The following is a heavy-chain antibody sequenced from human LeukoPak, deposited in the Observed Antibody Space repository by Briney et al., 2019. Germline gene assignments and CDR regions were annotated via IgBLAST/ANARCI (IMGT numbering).Heavy chain of an antibody. Sequence: QPGRSLRLSCAASGFTFSSFAKLWVRQAPGGGRVWVAVISYDGSNKFYADSVKGRFTISRDNSMNTLYLQMNSLRAEDTAVYYCARGKRGYSYGYFDYWGQGTLVTVAS. D-gene: IGHD5-18*01. J-gene: IGHJ4*02. V-gene: IGHV3-30*04. CDR2: ISYDGSNK. CDR3: ARGKRGYSYGYFDY. CDR1: GFTFSSFA.